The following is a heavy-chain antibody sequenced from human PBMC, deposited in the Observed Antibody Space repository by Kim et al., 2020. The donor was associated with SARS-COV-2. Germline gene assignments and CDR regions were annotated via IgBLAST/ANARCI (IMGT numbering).Heavy chain of an antibody. V-gene: IGHV4-4*07. CDR1: GGSISSYY. CDR3: ARDRARGYSYGLLYYYGMDV. D-gene: IGHD5-18*01. CDR2: IYTSGST. Sequence: SETLSLTCTVSGGSISSYYWSWIRQPAGKGLEWIGRIYTSGSTNYNPSLKSRVTMSVDTSKNQFSLKLSSVTAADTAVYDCARDRARGYSYGLLYYYGMDVWGQGTTVTVSS. J-gene: IGHJ6*02.